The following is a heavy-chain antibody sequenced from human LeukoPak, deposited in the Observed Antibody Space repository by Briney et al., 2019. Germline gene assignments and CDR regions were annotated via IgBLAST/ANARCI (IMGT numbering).Heavy chain of an antibody. J-gene: IGHJ4*02. CDR1: GFAFSSYE. CDR2: ISSRGSTT. CDR3: ASDWNSFDY. V-gene: IGHV3-48*03. D-gene: IGHD1-7*01. Sequence: GGSLRLSCAASGFAFSSYEMNWVRQAPGKGLEWVSYISSRGSTTYYADSVKGRFTISRDNAKNSLYLQMNSLRAEDTAVYYCASDWNSFDYWGQGTLVTVSS.